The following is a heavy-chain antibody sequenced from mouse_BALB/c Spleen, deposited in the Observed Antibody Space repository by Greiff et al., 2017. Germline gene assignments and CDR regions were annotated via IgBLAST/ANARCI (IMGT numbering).Heavy chain of an antibody. CDR2: IYPGGGYT. CDR1: GYTFTNYW. CDR3: ARGGYGKGYYAMDY. J-gene: IGHJ4*01. Sequence: VQRVESGAELVRPGTSVKISCKASGYTFTNYWLGWVKQRPGHGLEWIGDIYPGGGYTNYNEKFKGKATLTADTSSSTAYMQLSSLTSEDSAVYFCARGGYGKGYYAMDYWGQGTSVTVSS. V-gene: IGHV1-63*02. D-gene: IGHD2-10*02.